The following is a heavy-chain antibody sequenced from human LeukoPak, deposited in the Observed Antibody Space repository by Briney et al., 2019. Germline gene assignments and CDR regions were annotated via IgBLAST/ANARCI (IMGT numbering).Heavy chain of an antibody. CDR3: ARIVLDLLWRTNWFDP. CDR1: GGSISSSSYY. J-gene: IGHJ5*02. CDR2: IYYSGST. Sequence: SETLSLTCTVSGGSISSSSYYWGWIRQPPGKGLEWIGSIYYSGSTYYNPSLKSRVTLSVDTSKNQFSLKLSSVTAADTAVYYCARIVLDLLWRTNWFDPWGQGTLVTVSS. V-gene: IGHV4-39*01. D-gene: IGHD3-9*01.